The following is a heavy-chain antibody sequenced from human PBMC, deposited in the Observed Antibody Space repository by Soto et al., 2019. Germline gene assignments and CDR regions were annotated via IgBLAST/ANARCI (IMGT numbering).Heavy chain of an antibody. CDR3: ARPTKGGAFDL. V-gene: IGHV4-59*08. J-gene: IGHJ3*01. CDR1: GGSISGYY. Sequence: QVHLQESGPGLVKPSETLSLTCIVSGGSISGYYWSWIRQPPGKGLEWIGYIYYSGGANYNPSLKSRVSISVDTSNNQFSLRLTSVTAADTAVYYGARPTKGGAFDLWGQGTMVTVSS. CDR2: IYYSGGA.